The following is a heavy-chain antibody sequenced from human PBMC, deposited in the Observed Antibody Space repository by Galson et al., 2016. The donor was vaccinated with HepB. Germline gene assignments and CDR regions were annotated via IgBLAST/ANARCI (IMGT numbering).Heavy chain of an antibody. CDR3: ARDSEVVNLLDS. CDR1: GDSVSSNSAA. Sequence: AISGDSVSSNSAAWNWIRQSPSRGLEWLGRTAYRSTWYNDYAVSVKSRITINPDTSKNQFSLHLNSVTPEDTAVYFCARDSEVVNLLDSWGQGTLVTVSS. D-gene: IGHD2-21*01. V-gene: IGHV6-1*01. J-gene: IGHJ5*01. CDR2: TAYRSTWYN.